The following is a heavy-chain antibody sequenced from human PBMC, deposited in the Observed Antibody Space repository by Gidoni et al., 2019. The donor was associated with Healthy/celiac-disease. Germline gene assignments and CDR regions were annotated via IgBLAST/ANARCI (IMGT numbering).Heavy chain of an antibody. CDR2: ISGSGGST. CDR3: ANAPVAGIPREY. J-gene: IGHJ4*02. Sequence: EVQLLESGGGWVQTGGSLRRSCAASGFTFSSYAMSWVRQAPGKGLEWVSAISGSGGSTYYADSVKGRFTISRDNSKNTLYLQMNSLRAEDTAVYYCANAPVAGIPREYWGQGTLVTVSS. D-gene: IGHD6-19*01. V-gene: IGHV3-23*01. CDR1: GFTFSSYA.